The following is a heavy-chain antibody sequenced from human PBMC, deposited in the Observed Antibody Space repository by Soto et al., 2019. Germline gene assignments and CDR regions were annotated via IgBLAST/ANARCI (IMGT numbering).Heavy chain of an antibody. CDR1: GGSISSYY. CDR2: IYYSGST. Sequence: SETLSLTCTVSGGSISSYYWSWIRQPPGKGLEWIGYIYYSGSTNYNPSLKSRVTISVDTSKNQFSLKLSSVTAADTAVYYCARNVHEASGNNWFDPWGQGTLVTVSS. J-gene: IGHJ5*02. V-gene: IGHV4-59*08. CDR3: ARNVHEASGNNWFDP. D-gene: IGHD3-10*01.